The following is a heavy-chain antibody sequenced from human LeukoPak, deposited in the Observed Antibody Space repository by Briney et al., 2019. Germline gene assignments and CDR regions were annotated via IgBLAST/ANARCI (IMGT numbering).Heavy chain of an antibody. CDR3: ANTVMVTARGPLDY. J-gene: IGHJ4*02. V-gene: IGHV1-69*05. CDR1: GGTFSNYA. Sequence: GASVKVSCKASGGTFSNYAISWVRQAPGQGLEWMGGIIPIFGTAKYAQKVQGRVTMSTDESTSTAYMELSSLRSEDTAVYYCANTVMVTARGPLDYWGQGTLVTVSS. CDR2: IIPIFGTA. D-gene: IGHD5-18*01.